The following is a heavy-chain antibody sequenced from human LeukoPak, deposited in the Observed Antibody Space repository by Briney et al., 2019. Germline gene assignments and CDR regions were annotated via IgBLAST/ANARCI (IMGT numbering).Heavy chain of an antibody. D-gene: IGHD2-2*01. J-gene: IGHJ4*02. V-gene: IGHV3-23*01. CDR3: AKQLHSCAWDYFDY. Sequence: GGSLRLSCAASGFTFSSYAMSWVRQAPGKGLEWVSAIISGSGGSTYYADSVKGRFTISRDNSKNTLYLQMNSLRAEDTAVYYCAKQLHSCAWDYFDYWGQGTLVTVSS. CDR1: GFTFSSYA. CDR2: ISGSGGST.